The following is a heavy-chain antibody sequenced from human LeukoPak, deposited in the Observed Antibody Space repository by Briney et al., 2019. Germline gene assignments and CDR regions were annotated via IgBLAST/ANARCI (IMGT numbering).Heavy chain of an antibody. J-gene: IGHJ3*02. CDR2: FYYSGST. CDR1: GGSINSYY. CDR3: ARSLMVTYGAFDI. Sequence: PSETPSLTCTVYGGSINSYYWSWIRQPPGKGLEWIGYFYYSGSTNYNPSLKSRVTKSVDTSKNQFSLRLSSVTVADTAVYYCARSLMVTYGAFDIWGQGTMVTVSS. D-gene: IGHD2-21*02. V-gene: IGHV4-59*01.